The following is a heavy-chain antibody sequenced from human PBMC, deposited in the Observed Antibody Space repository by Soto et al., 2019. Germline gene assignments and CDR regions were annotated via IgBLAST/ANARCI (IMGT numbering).Heavy chain of an antibody. CDR3: ARDTAYAFDS. Sequence: EVQLMESGGGLVQPGGSLRLSCVASGFTFSSFSMNWVRQAPGKGLEWVSYIRSSPSAISYADSVKGRFTISRDNAKNSLYRQLNSLGAEDTAVYYCARDTAYAFDSWGQGTLVSVSS. V-gene: IGHV3-48*01. J-gene: IGHJ4*02. CDR2: IRSSPSAI. D-gene: IGHD3-16*01. CDR1: GFTFSSFS.